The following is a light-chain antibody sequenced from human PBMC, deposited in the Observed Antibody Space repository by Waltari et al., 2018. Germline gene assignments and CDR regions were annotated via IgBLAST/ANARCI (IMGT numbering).Light chain of an antibody. CDR1: QGISSF. CDR3: QQLHNHPFT. V-gene: IGKV1-9*01. J-gene: IGKJ3*01. CDR2: AAS. Sequence: DIQLTQSPTFLSASVGDRVTITCRASQGISSFLAWYQQKPGKAPNFLIYAASTLQTGVPSRFSGSGSGTEFTLTISSLQPEDFATYYCQQLHNHPFTFGPGTTVDI.